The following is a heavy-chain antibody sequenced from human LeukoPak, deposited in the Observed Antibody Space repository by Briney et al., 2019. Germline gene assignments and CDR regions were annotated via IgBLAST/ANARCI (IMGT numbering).Heavy chain of an antibody. Sequence: SETLSLXCTVSGGSISSGDYYWSWIRQPPGKGLEWIGYIYYSGSTYYNPSLKSRVTMSVDTSKNQFSLRLSSVTAADTAVYYCARVSYDYVWGSYLPFDYWGQGTLVTVSS. CDR2: IYYSGST. CDR1: GGSISSGDYY. CDR3: ARVSYDYVWGSYLPFDY. D-gene: IGHD3-16*02. V-gene: IGHV4-30-4*08. J-gene: IGHJ4*02.